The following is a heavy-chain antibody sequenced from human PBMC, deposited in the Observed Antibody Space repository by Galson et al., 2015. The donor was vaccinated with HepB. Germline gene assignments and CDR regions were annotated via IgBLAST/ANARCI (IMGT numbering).Heavy chain of an antibody. CDR2: INSDGSST. V-gene: IGHV3-74*01. D-gene: IGHD3-3*01. CDR3: ARVSEGPTYYDFWSGYYYYYYGMDV. Sequence: SLRLSCAASGFTFSSYWMHWVRQAPGKGLVWVSRINSDGSSTSYADSVKGRFTISRDNAKNTLYLQMNSLRAEDTAVYYCARVSEGPTYYDFWSGYYYYYYGMDVWGQGTTVTVSS. CDR1: GFTFSSYW. J-gene: IGHJ6*02.